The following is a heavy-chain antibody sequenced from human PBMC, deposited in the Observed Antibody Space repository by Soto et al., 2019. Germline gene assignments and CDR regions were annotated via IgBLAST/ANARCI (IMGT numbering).Heavy chain of an antibody. CDR2: IYSGGST. Sequence: GESLKISCAASGFTVSSNYMSWVRQAPGKGLEWVSVIYSGGSTYYADSVKGRFTISRDNSKNTLYLQMNSLRAEDTAVYYCASFEGGYSGFGGFDYWGQGTLVTISS. D-gene: IGHD1-26*01. J-gene: IGHJ4*02. V-gene: IGHV3-66*01. CDR1: GFTVSSNY. CDR3: ASFEGGYSGFGGFDY.